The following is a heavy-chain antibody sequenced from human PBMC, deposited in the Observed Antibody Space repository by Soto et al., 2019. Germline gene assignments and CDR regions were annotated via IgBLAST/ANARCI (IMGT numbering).Heavy chain of an antibody. D-gene: IGHD2-21*01. J-gene: IGHJ4*02. Sequence: EVQLLESGGGLVQPGGSLILSCAASGFTFSSYAMAWVRQAPGTGLEWVSVIDGSGVVTSFADSVMGRFSISRDNSKKILYLHMNSLRAEDTATYSCAKDIVAAAYVETSPFDLWGQGTLVTVSS. CDR3: AKDIVAAAYVETSPFDL. V-gene: IGHV3-23*01. CDR2: IDGSGVVT. CDR1: GFTFSSYA.